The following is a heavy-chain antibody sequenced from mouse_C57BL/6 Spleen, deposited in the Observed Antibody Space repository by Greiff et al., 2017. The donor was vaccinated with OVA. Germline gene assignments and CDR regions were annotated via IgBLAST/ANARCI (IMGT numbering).Heavy chain of an antibody. D-gene: IGHD1-1*01. CDR2: IWSGGST. V-gene: IGHV2-2*01. CDR3: ARNRITTVVAGCYYFDY. Sequence: VQLQESGPGLVQPSQSLSITCTVSGFSLTSYGVHWVRQSPGKGLEWLGVIWSGGSTDYNAAFISRLSISKDNSKSQVFFKMNSLQADDTAIYYCARNRITTVVAGCYYFDYWGQGTTLTVSS. J-gene: IGHJ2*01. CDR1: GFSLTSYG.